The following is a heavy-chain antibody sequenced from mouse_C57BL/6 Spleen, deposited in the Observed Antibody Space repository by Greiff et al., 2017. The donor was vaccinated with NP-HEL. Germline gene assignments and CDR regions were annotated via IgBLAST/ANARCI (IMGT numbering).Heavy chain of an antibody. Sequence: QVQLKESGAELVRPGSSVKLSCKASGYTFTSYWMHWVKQRPIQGLEWIGNIDPSDSETHYNQKFKDKATLTVDKSSSTAYMQLSSLTSEDSAVYYCARGGGYYPHYFDYWGQGTTLTVSS. V-gene: IGHV1-52*01. D-gene: IGHD2-3*01. CDR3: ARGGGYYPHYFDY. CDR1: GYTFTSYW. J-gene: IGHJ2*01. CDR2: IDPSDSET.